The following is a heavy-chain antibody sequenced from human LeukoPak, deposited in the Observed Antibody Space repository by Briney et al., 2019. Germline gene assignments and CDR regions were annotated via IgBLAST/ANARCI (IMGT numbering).Heavy chain of an antibody. V-gene: IGHV3-7*05. CDR1: GFTFTSYW. J-gene: IGHJ4*02. CDR3: ARVVGGLTSGWSDY. D-gene: IGHD6-19*01. Sequence: PGGSLRLSCAASGFTFTSYWMSWVRQAPGKGLEWVVNIKQDGSEKNYVVSVKGRFTISRDNAKNSLYLQMNSLRAEDTAVYYCARVVGGLTSGWSDYWAQGTLVTVSS. CDR2: IKQDGSEK.